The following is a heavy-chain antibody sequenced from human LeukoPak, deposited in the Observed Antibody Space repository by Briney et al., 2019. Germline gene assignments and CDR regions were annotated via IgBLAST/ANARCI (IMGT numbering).Heavy chain of an antibody. CDR3: ARGSPSHGYSYGYVEDY. D-gene: IGHD5-18*01. Sequence: ASVKVSCKASGYTFTSYDINWVRQATGQGLEWMGWMNSNSGNTGYAQKFQGRVTMTRNSSISTAYMELSSLRSEDTAVYYCARGSPSHGYSYGYVEDYWGQGTLVTVSS. J-gene: IGHJ4*02. CDR2: MNSNSGNT. V-gene: IGHV1-8*01. CDR1: GYTFTSYD.